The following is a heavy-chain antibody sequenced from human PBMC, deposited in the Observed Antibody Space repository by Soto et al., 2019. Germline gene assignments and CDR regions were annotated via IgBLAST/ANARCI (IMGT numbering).Heavy chain of an antibody. CDR3: ARLPCSGSCFRGDY. CDR1: GASISSSTYY. CDR2: IYSTGTT. J-gene: IGHJ4*02. V-gene: IGHV4-39*01. D-gene: IGHD2-15*01. Sequence: QQQLQESGPGLVKPSETLSLTCTVSGASISSSTYYWGWIRQPPGKGLEWIGSIYSTGTTYYNPSLKSRVTISLDTSKNQFSLTLTSVTAADTAVYYCARLPCSGSCFRGDYWGQGTLVTVSS.